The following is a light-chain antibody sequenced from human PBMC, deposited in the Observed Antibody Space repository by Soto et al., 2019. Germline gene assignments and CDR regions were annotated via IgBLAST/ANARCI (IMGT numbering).Light chain of an antibody. CDR3: QQYDRSPWT. CDR1: QSVSSSY. J-gene: IGKJ1*01. Sequence: EIVLTQSPGTLSLSPGERATLSCRASQSVSSSYLAWYQQKPGQAPRLLMYGASSRATGIPERFSGSGSGTDFPLTSSRLGTEDFAVYVCQQYDRSPWTFGQGTKVEIK. CDR2: GAS. V-gene: IGKV3-20*01.